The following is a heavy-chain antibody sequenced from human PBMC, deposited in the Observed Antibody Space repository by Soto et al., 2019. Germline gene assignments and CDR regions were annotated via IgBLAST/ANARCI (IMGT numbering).Heavy chain of an antibody. Sequence: QVQLVQSGAEVKKPGSSVKVSCKASGGTFSSYAISWVRQAPGQGLEWMGGIIPIFGTANYAQKFQGRATITADESTRKAYLELSSLRYEDTAVYYCARTQCSSYGSEGGPFDYGGQGTMVNVSS. CDR2: IIPIFGTA. CDR3: ARTQCSSYGSEGGPFDY. CDR1: GGTFSSYA. V-gene: IGHV1-69*01. J-gene: IGHJ4*02. D-gene: IGHD5-18*01.